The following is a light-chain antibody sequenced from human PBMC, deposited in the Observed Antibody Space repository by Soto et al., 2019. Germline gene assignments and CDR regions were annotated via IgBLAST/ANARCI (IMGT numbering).Light chain of an antibody. CDR2: DAT. Sequence: IQMTQSPSTLSASVGDRVTITCRASHNIERWMAWYQQKRGRAPSLLIFDATTLHSGVPSRFSGGGSGTEFTLTINGLQPDDFATYYCQQFAKSSTFGQGNKVEIX. J-gene: IGKJ1*01. CDR3: QQFAKSST. CDR1: HNIERW. V-gene: IGKV1-5*01.